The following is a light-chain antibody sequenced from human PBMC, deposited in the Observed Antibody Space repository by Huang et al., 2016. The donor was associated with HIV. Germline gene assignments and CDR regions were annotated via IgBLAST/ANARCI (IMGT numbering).Light chain of an antibody. J-gene: IGKJ2*01. CDR2: DAS. CDR1: QDISNY. Sequence: DIQMTQSPSSLSESVGDSVTITCQASQDISNYLNWYQQKPGKAPKLLIYDASNLETGVPSRFSGSRSGTHFTFTINNLQPEDIATYYCQQYDNLHTFGQGTKLEIK. CDR3: QQYDNLHT. V-gene: IGKV1-33*01.